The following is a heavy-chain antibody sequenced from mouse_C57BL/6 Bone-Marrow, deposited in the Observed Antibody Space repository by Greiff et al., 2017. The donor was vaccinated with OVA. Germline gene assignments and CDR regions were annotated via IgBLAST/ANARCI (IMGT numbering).Heavy chain of an antibody. CDR1: GYTFTSYW. J-gene: IGHJ3*01. CDR2: IHPYSGST. Sequence: VQLQQPGAELVKPGASVKLSCKASGYTFTSYWMNWVKQRPGQGLEWIGMIHPYSGSTNYNEKFKSKATLTVDKSSSTAYMQLCSLTSEDSAVYSSAREVVYPWFAYWGQGPLVTVSA. D-gene: IGHD1-1*02. CDR3: AREVVYPWFAY. V-gene: IGHV1-64*01.